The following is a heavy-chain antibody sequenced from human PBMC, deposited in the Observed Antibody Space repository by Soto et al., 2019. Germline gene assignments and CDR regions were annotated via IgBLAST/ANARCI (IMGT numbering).Heavy chain of an antibody. D-gene: IGHD2-2*02. CDR3: AMEYCSSTSCYRDY. CDR2: IIPILGIA. Sequence: QVQLVQSGAEVKKPGSSVKVSCKASGGTFSSYTISWVRQAPGQGLEWMGRIIPILGIANYAQKFKGRVTITADKPTSTADMELSSLRSEDTAVYYCAMEYCSSTSCYRDYWGQGTLVTVSS. CDR1: GGTFSSYT. J-gene: IGHJ4*02. V-gene: IGHV1-69*02.